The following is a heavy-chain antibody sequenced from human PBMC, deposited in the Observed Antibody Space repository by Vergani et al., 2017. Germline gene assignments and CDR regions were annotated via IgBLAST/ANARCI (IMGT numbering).Heavy chain of an antibody. CDR1: GGSISSYY. J-gene: IGHJ6*03. CDR3: AREGVEDTAXVTPTSHYYYYMDV. CDR2: IYYSGST. D-gene: IGHD5-18*01. V-gene: IGHV4-59*01. Sequence: QVQLQESGPGLVKPSETLSLTCTVSGGSISSYYWSWIRQPPGKGLEWIGYIYYSGSTNYNPSLKSRVTISVDTSKNQFSLKLSSVTAADTAVYYCAREGVEDTAXVTPTSHYYYYMDVWGKGP.